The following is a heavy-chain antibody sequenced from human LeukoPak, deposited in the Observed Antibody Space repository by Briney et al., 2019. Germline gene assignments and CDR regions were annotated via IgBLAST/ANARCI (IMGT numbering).Heavy chain of an antibody. CDR1: GYTFTSYG. J-gene: IGHJ4*02. D-gene: IGHD1-26*01. CDR3: ARDGSGSYYVSQRTGDY. V-gene: IGHV1-18*01. Sequence: ASVKVSCKASGYTFTSYGISWVRQAPGQGLEWMGWISAYNGSTNYAQKLQGRVTMTTDTSTSTAYMELRSLRSDDTAVYYCARDGSGSYYVSQRTGDYWGQGTLVTVSS. CDR2: ISAYNGST.